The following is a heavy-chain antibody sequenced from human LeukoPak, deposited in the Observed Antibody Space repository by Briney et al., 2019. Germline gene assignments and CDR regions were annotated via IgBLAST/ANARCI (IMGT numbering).Heavy chain of an antibody. D-gene: IGHD6-13*01. CDR1: RFTFSSYA. J-gene: IGHJ4*02. V-gene: IGHV3-23*01. CDR3: AKGPYSSSPPFDY. CDR2: FIVSGGGT. Sequence: GGSLRLSCADSRFTFSSYATSSGRQAPGEGVEWGSHFIVSGGGTYSTDSLKSRFTISRDNSKNTLYLQMNSLRAEDTGVYYCAKGPYSSSPPFDYWGQGTLVTVSS.